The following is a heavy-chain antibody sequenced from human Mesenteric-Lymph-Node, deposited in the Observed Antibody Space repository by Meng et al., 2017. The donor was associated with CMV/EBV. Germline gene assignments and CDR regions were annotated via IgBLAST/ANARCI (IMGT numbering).Heavy chain of an antibody. Sequence: GGSLRLSCAASGFTFSSYSMNWVRQAPGKGLEWISYISSGGTKYYADSVKGRFTISRDNAKNSLDLQMNSLRPEDTAVYYCARDLLGYYYGMDVWGQGTTVTVSS. D-gene: IGHD2-21*01. CDR1: GFTFSSYS. J-gene: IGHJ6*02. V-gene: IGHV3-48*04. CDR2: ISSGGTK. CDR3: ARDLLGYYYGMDV.